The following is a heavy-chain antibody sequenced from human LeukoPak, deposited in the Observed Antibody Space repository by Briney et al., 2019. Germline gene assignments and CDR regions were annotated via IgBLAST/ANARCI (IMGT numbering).Heavy chain of an antibody. V-gene: IGHV5-51*01. J-gene: IGHJ3*02. CDR1: GYPFTSYW. CDR2: IYPGDSDT. CDR3: ARQEDAFDI. Sequence: GESLQISCQGSGYPFTSYWIGWLRQLPGKGLEWMGIIYPGDSDTTYSPSFQGQVTISADKPTSTAYLQRSGLKASDTAMYYCARQEDAFDIWGQGTMVTVSS.